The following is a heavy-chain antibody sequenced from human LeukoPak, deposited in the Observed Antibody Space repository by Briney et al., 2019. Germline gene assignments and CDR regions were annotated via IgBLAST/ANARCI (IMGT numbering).Heavy chain of an antibody. V-gene: IGHV1-46*01. CDR1: GYTFTTYN. CDR2: INLSGYYT. Sequence: GASVRVSCKASGYTFTTYNIHWVRQAPAQGLEWMGIINLSGYYTTYAQKFQGRVTMTRDTSTSTVHMELSSLTPEDTAVYYGARGGFFDYWGQGTLVTAS. J-gene: IGHJ4*02. CDR3: ARGGFFDY. D-gene: IGHD3-3*01.